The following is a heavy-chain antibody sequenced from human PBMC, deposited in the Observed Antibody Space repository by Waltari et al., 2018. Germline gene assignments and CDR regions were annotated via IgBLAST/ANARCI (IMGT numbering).Heavy chain of an antibody. CDR3: ARGVAARASYYFDY. Sequence: QVQLQESGPGLVKPSETLSLTCTVSGGSISSYYWSWIRQPPGKGLEWIWYIYYSGSTNYNPSLKSRVTISVDTSKNQFSLKLSSVTAADTAVYYCARGVAARASYYFDYWGQGTLVTVSS. J-gene: IGHJ4*02. CDR1: GGSISSYY. V-gene: IGHV4-59*01. D-gene: IGHD6-6*01. CDR2: IYYSGST.